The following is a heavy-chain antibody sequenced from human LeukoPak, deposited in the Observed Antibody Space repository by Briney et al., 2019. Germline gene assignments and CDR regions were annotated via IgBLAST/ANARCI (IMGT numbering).Heavy chain of an antibody. V-gene: IGHV3-74*01. CDR3: APTRTTVFPFDY. Sequence: PGGSLRLSCAASGFTFSSYWMHWVRQAPGKGLVWVSRINSDGSTTSYADSVKGRFTISRDNAKNTLYLQMNSLRAEDTAVYYCAPTRTTVFPFDYWGQGTLVTVSS. CDR2: INSDGSTT. D-gene: IGHD4-17*01. J-gene: IGHJ4*02. CDR1: GFTFSSYW.